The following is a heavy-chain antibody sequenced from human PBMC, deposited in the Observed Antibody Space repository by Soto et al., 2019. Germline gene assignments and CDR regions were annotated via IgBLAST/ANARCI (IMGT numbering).Heavy chain of an antibody. CDR2: INAGNGNT. V-gene: IGHV1-3*01. Sequence: ASVKVSCKASGYTFTSYAMHWVRQAPGQRLEWMGWINAGNGNTKYSQKFQGRVTITRDTSASTAYMELNSLRAEDTAVYYCARRGPGNYCDYWGQGTLVTVSS. CDR1: GYTFTSYA. D-gene: IGHD6-13*01. J-gene: IGHJ4*02. CDR3: ARRGPGNYCDY.